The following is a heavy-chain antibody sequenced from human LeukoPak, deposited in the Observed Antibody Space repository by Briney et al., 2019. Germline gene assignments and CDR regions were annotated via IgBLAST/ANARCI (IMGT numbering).Heavy chain of an antibody. J-gene: IGHJ6*02. D-gene: IGHD3-22*01. CDR3: ARDPTGSSHYYYLGMDV. CDR1: GYIFTSYY. Sequence: GASVKVSCKASGYIFTSYYMHWVRQAPGQGLEWMGIINPRGGSTSYAQKFQGRVTMTRDTSTTTVYMELSSLRSEDTAVYYCARDPTGSSHYYYLGMDVWGQGTTVTVSS. V-gene: IGHV1-46*01. CDR2: INPRGGST.